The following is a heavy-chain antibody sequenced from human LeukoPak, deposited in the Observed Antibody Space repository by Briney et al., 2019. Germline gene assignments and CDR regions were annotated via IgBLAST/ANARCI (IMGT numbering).Heavy chain of an antibody. J-gene: IGHJ4*02. CDR1: GFTFSSYA. Sequence: PGASLRLSCAVSGFTFSSYAISWVRQAPGKGLEWVSAMSGSGGSTYYADSVKGRFTIARDNSKNTLYLQMNSLRAEDTAVYYCAKVPYRITYYYFDYWGQGTLVTVSS. CDR2: MSGSGGST. D-gene: IGHD3-10*01. CDR3: AKVPYRITYYYFDY. V-gene: IGHV3-23*01.